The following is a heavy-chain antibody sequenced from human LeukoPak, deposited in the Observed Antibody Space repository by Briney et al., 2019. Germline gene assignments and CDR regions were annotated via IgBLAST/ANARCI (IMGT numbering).Heavy chain of an antibody. CDR1: GFTFSKSW. Sequence: GGSLRLSCAASGFTFSKSWMSWVRQTPEKGLEWVANIKEDGSEKYYVDSVKGRFTISRDNAKNSLYLQMNSLRAEDTAVYYCAKDDDGYYWGQGILVTVSS. CDR3: AKDDDGYY. V-gene: IGHV3-7*04. CDR2: IKEDGSEK. D-gene: IGHD3-3*01. J-gene: IGHJ4*02.